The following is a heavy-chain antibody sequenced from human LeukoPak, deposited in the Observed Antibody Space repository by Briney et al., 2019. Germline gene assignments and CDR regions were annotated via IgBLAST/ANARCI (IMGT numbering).Heavy chain of an antibody. CDR3: VRDSSFAFDY. CDR2: IWDSSRIT. V-gene: IGHV3-48*02. CDR1: GFTFGSYS. D-gene: IGHD2/OR15-2a*01. J-gene: IGHJ4*02. Sequence: GGSLRLSRAASGFTFGSYSMNWVRQAPGKGLEWLSYIWDSSRITYRADSVKGRFTISRDNAKSSLYLQMNSLRDEDTAVYYCVRDSSFAFDYWGQGILVTVSS.